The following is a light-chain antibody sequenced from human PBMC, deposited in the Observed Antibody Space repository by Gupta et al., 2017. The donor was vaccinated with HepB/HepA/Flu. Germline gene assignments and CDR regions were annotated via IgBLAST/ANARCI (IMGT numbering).Light chain of an antibody. Sequence: EIVMTQSPATLSVSPGERATLSCRASQSVSNKLAWYQQKPGQAPRLVMYGASTRATGIPARFSGSGSGTEFTLTISSLQSEDFAVYYCQQNSNCPLTFGGGTKVEIK. V-gene: IGKV3-15*01. CDR3: QQNSNCPLT. J-gene: IGKJ4*01. CDR2: GAS. CDR1: QSVSNK.